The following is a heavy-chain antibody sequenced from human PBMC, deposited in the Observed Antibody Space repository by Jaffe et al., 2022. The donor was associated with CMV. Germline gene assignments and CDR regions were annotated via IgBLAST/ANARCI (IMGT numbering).Heavy chain of an antibody. CDR1: GFTFSSYA. Sequence: EVQLVESGGGLVQPGGSLRLSCVASGFTFSSYAMSWVRQAPGKGLEWVSGLSGSGGSTHYADFVKGRFTISRDNSKDTLYLQMNSLRVEDQAVYYCAKDRIVGGSGDAVDIWGQGTMVTVSS. J-gene: IGHJ3*02. D-gene: IGHD1-26*01. CDR3: AKDRIVGGSGDAVDI. CDR2: LSGSGGST. V-gene: IGHV3-23*04.